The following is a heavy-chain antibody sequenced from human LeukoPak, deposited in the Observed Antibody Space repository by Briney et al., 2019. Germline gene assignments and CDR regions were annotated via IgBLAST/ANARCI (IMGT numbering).Heavy chain of an antibody. D-gene: IGHD1-26*01. CDR3: ARDGGSRDAFDI. CDR1: GYTFTSYY. V-gene: IGHV1-46*01. J-gene: IGHJ3*02. CDR2: INPSGGST. Sequence: ASVKVSCKASGYTFTSYYMHWVRQALGQGLEWMGIINPSGGSTSYAQKFQGRVTMTRDTSTSTVYMELSSLRSEDTAVYYCARDGGSRDAFDIWGQGTMVTVSS.